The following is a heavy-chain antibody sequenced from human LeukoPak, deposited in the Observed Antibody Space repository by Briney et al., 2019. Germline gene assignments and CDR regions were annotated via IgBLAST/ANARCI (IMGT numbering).Heavy chain of an antibody. Sequence: GGSLRLSCAASGFTFSSYSMTWVRQAPGKGLEWASSISSSSSYIYYADSVKGRFTISRDNAKNSLYLQMNSLRAEDTAVYYCARALGSSWYPVVVGMDVWGQGTTVTVSS. CDR3: ARALGSSWYPVVVGMDV. CDR1: GFTFSSYS. V-gene: IGHV3-21*01. CDR2: ISSSSSYI. D-gene: IGHD6-13*01. J-gene: IGHJ6*02.